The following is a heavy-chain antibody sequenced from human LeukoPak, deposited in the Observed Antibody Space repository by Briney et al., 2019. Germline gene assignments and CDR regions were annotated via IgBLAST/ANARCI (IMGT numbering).Heavy chain of an antibody. CDR3: VKARGIQLWLPGDY. CDR1: GFTFSRYA. D-gene: IGHD5-18*01. Sequence: GWSLRLSCSASGFTFSRYAMHWVRQAPGKGLEYVSANSSNGGSTYYGDSVKGRFTISRDNSKNALYLQMSSLRAEDTAVYYCVKARGIQLWLPGDYWGQGTLVTVSS. J-gene: IGHJ4*02. V-gene: IGHV3-64D*09. CDR2: NSSNGGST.